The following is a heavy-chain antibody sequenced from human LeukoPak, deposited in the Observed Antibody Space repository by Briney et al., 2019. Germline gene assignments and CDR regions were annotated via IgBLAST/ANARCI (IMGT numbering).Heavy chain of an antibody. D-gene: IGHD6-13*01. Sequence: LETLSLTCTVSGGSISSYYWSWIRQPAGKGLEWIGRIYSTGSTNYNPSLKSRVTMSVDTSKNQFSLWLRSVTAADTAVYYCARQIASAGTAGFDFWGQGALVTVSS. CDR1: GGSISSYY. CDR3: ARQIASAGTAGFDF. CDR2: IYSTGST. V-gene: IGHV4-4*07. J-gene: IGHJ4*02.